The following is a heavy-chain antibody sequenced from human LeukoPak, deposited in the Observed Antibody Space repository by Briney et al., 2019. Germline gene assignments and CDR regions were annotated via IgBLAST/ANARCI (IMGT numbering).Heavy chain of an antibody. D-gene: IGHD2-21*01. CDR2: INPHTGDT. J-gene: IGHJ4*02. CDR3: ARGDFDFDS. CDR1: GYTFITYG. V-gene: IGHV1-18*04. Sequence: ASVKVSCKASGYTFITYGISWGRQAPGQGLEWMGWINPHTGDTKNAQTLHDRVTMTADPFTDTAYMELRSLRSDDTAVYYCARGDFDFDSWGQGTLVTVS.